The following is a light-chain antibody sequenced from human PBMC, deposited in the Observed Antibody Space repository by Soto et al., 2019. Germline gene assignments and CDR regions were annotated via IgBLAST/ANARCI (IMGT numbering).Light chain of an antibody. CDR1: QSVSSN. V-gene: IGKV3-15*01. CDR2: GAS. J-gene: IGKJ2*01. Sequence: EIVMTQSPATLSVSPGERATLSCRASQSVSSNLAWYQQKPGQAPRLLIYGASTRATGIPARFSGSGSGTEFTLPISSMQSEDFAVYYWQQYNNWPYTFGQGTKLEIK. CDR3: QQYNNWPYT.